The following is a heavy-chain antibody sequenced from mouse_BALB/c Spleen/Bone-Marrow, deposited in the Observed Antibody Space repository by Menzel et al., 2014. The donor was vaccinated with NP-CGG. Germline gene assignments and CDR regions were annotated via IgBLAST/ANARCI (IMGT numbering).Heavy chain of an antibody. CDR3: ARFFYDYDGPWFAY. CDR2: INPSSGYT. D-gene: IGHD2-4*01. Sequence: VQLQESGAELARPGASVKMSCKASGYTFTSYTMHWEKQRPGQGLEWIGYINPSSGYTNYNQKFKDKATLTADKSSSTAYMQLSSLTSEDSAVYYCARFFYDYDGPWFAYWGQGTLVTVSA. V-gene: IGHV1-4*01. CDR1: GYTFTSYT. J-gene: IGHJ3*01.